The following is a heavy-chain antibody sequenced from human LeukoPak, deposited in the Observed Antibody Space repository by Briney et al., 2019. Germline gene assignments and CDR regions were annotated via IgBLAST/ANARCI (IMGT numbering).Heavy chain of an antibody. Sequence: ASVKVSCKASGGTFSSYAISWVRQAPGQGLEWMGWINPNSGGTNYAQKFQGRVTMTRDTSISTAYMELSRLRSDDTAVYYCARRYNWNDEAGGYWGQGTLVTVSS. D-gene: IGHD1-20*01. CDR2: INPNSGGT. J-gene: IGHJ4*02. CDR3: ARRYNWNDEAGGY. V-gene: IGHV1-2*02. CDR1: GGTFSSYA.